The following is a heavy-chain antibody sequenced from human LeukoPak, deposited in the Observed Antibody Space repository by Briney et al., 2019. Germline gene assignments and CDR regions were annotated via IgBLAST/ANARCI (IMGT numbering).Heavy chain of an antibody. V-gene: IGHV4-30-4*01. CDR3: ARVRKYWGTDY. D-gene: IGHD2-8*02. CDR1: GGSISSGDYY. CDR2: IYYSGST. Sequence: SETLSLTCTVSGGSISSGDYYWSWIRQPPGKGLEWIGYIYYSGSTYYNPSLKSRVTISVDTSKNQFSLKLSSVTAADTAVYYCARVRKYWGTDYWGQGTLVTVSS. J-gene: IGHJ4*02.